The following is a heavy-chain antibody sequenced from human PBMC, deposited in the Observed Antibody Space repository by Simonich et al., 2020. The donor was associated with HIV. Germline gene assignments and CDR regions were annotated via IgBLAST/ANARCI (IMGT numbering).Heavy chain of an antibody. V-gene: IGHV1-24*01. Sequence: QVQLVQSGAEVKKPGASVKVSCKVYGHTLTELSMHWVRLAPGKGLEWMGLVDPEDSEAIFAEKFQGRVTITADTSTDTAYMELSGLRSEDTAVYYCATPSLAATAFDYWGQGTLVTVSS. D-gene: IGHD2-15*01. J-gene: IGHJ4*02. CDR1: GHTLTELS. CDR2: VDPEDSEA. CDR3: ATPSLAATAFDY.